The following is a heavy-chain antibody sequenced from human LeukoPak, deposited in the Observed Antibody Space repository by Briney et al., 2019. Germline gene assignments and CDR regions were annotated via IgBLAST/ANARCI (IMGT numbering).Heavy chain of an antibody. Sequence: GGSLRLSCEASGFTFRNYAMNWVRQSPGKGLEYVSGISDSGQSPYYAASVKGRFTISRDNAESSVYLQMNSLRVDDTGLYYCTRDIDDVLTGDDAFDVWGQGTVVTVSS. CDR1: GFTFRNYA. J-gene: IGHJ3*01. CDR2: ISDSGQSP. V-gene: IGHV3-23*01. D-gene: IGHD3-9*01. CDR3: TRDIDDVLTGDDAFDV.